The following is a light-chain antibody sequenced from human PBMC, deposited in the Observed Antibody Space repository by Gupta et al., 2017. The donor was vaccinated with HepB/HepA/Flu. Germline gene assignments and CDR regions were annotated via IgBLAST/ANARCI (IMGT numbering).Light chain of an antibody. CDR2: GEYSGSY. CDR3: ENCESKI. J-gene: IGLJ2*01. Sequence: QPVLTQSSSASASLGSSVKLTCTLSSGHSSYIIAWHQQQQGKAPRDLIKGEYSGSYNKGSGVPYRFAGYSSGADTYLKISNLQSDDYSAYSYENCESKIIGGGTNLTVL. V-gene: IGLV4-60*03. CDR1: SGHSSYI.